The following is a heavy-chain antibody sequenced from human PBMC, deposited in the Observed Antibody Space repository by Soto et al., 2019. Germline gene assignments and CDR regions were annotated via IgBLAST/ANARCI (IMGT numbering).Heavy chain of an antibody. CDR1: GGSISSYY. Sequence: PSETLSLTCTVSGGSISSYYWSWIRQPPGKGLEWIGYIYYSGSTNYNPSLKSRVTISVDTSKNQFSLKLSSVTAADTAVYYCARDHAGYSGYEYYFDYWGQGTLVTVSS. J-gene: IGHJ4*02. D-gene: IGHD5-12*01. CDR3: ARDHAGYSGYEYYFDY. V-gene: IGHV4-59*01. CDR2: IYYSGST.